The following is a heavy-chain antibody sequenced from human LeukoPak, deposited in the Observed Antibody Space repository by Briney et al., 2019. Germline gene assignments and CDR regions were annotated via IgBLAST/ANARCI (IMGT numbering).Heavy chain of an antibody. D-gene: IGHD2-2*01. CDR2: IDPSDSYT. Sequence: KSGESLQISCKGSGYSFTSYWISWVRQLPGKGLEWMGRIDPSDSYTNYSPSFQGHVTISADKSISTAYLQWSSLKASDTAMYYCARVAGEYQPPRYYYYYGMDVWGKGTTDTVAS. J-gene: IGHJ6*04. CDR3: ARVAGEYQPPRYYYYYGMDV. V-gene: IGHV5-10-1*01. CDR1: GYSFTSYW.